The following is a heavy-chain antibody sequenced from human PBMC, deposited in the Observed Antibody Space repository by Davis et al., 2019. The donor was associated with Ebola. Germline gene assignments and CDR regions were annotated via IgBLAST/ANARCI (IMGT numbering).Heavy chain of an antibody. J-gene: IGHJ1*01. V-gene: IGHV4-61*08. CDR2: IHYSGTT. D-gene: IGHD2-21*02. CDR1: GGSVSSGGHY. Sequence: MPSEILSLTCTVSGGSVSSGGHYWSWIRQPPGKGLEWIAYIHYSGTTHYNPSLKSRATISVDTSRNQFSLRLSSVTAADTAVYYCAVYTVVVTDIRAEYFQHWGQGTLATVSS. CDR3: AVYTVVVTDIRAEYFQH.